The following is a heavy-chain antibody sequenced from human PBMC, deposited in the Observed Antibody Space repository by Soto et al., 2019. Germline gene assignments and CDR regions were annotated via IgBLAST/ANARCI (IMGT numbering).Heavy chain of an antibody. D-gene: IGHD3-10*01. CDR1: GGSISSSSYY. V-gene: IGHV4-39*01. Sequence: SETLSLTCTVSGGSISSSSYYWGWIRHPPGKGLEWIGSIYYSGSTYYNPSLKSRVTISVDTSKNQFSLKLSSVTAADTAVYYCARHNYGSGSTYFDYWGQGTLVTVS. J-gene: IGHJ4*02. CDR3: ARHNYGSGSTYFDY. CDR2: IYYSGST.